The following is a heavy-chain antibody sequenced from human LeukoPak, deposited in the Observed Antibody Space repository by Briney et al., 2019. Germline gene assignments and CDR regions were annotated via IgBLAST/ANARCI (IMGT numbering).Heavy chain of an antibody. CDR1: GFTFSGSA. V-gene: IGHV3-73*01. Sequence: GGSLRLSCAGSGFTFSGSAIHWVRQASGKGLEWVGRIRSNYATTYAASMKGRFTISRDDSQNTAYLQINSLKTEDTAVYYCAKYGKGQQLVRVVDYWGQGTLVTVSS. CDR2: IRSNYAT. D-gene: IGHD6-13*01. CDR3: AKYGKGQQLVRVVDY. J-gene: IGHJ4*02.